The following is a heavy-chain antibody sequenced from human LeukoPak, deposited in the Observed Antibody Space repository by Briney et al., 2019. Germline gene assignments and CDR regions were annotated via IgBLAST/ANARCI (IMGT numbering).Heavy chain of an antibody. J-gene: IGHJ4*02. CDR1: GYTFTYRY. CDR2: ITPFNGNT. V-gene: IGHV1-45*02. Sequence: ASVKVSCKASGYTFTYRYLHWVRQAPGQALEWMGWITPFNGNTNYAQKFQDRVTITRDRSMSTAYMELSSLRSEDTAMYYCASAGTVGYYFDYWGQGTLVTVSS. CDR3: ASAGTVGYYFDY. D-gene: IGHD4-23*01.